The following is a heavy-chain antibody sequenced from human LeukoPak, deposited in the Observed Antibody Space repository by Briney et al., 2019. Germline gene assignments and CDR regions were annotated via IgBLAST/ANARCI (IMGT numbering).Heavy chain of an antibody. D-gene: IGHD6-13*01. V-gene: IGHV3-30*04. CDR1: GFTFSSYA. Sequence: PGGSLRLSCAASGFTFSSYAMHWVRQAPGKGLEWVAVISYDGSNKYYADSVKGRFTISRDNSKNTLYPQMNSLRAEDTAVYYCARAGGSSSCPARVGCYFDYWGQGTLVTVSS. J-gene: IGHJ4*02. CDR2: ISYDGSNK. CDR3: ARAGGSSSCPARVGCYFDY.